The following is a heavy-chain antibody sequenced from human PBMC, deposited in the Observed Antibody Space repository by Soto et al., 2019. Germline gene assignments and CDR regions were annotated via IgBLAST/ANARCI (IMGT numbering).Heavy chain of an antibody. D-gene: IGHD2-15*01. CDR2: ITPLFGIP. Sequence: QVQLVQSGAEVKKPGSSVKVSCKASGGTSRSLSITWVRQAPGQGLEWMGGITPLFGIPNYPQKFQGRLTITADKSTGTAYLELSILRSEITAVYYCARDTHSAGGWFDPWGRGTLVTVSS. CDR3: ARDTHSAGGWFDP. CDR1: GGTSRSLS. V-gene: IGHV1-69*17. J-gene: IGHJ5*02.